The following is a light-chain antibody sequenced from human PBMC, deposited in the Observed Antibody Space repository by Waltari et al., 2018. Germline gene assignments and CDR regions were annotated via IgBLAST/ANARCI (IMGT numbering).Light chain of an antibody. CDR1: SSDFGGYNF. Sequence: QSALTQPRSVSVSPGQSVTISCTGTSSDFGGYNFVSWYQQHPGTAPKLIIVDVSRRPSGVPDRFSGSKSDNTASLTISGLQAEDEADYYCCSYAGSYTWVFGTGTEVTVL. J-gene: IGLJ1*01. V-gene: IGLV2-11*01. CDR2: DVS. CDR3: CSYAGSYTWV.